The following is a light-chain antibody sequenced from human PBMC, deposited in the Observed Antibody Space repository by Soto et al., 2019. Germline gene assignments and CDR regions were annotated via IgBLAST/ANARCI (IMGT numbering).Light chain of an antibody. V-gene: IGLV2-14*01. J-gene: IGLJ1*01. CDR3: SSYTSSGTYV. Sequence: QSALTQPASVSGPPGQSITISCTGTSSDVGGYGSVSWYQQHPGKAPKLMIYEVSNRPSGVSNRFSGSKSGNTASLTISGLQAEDDADYYCSSYTSSGTYVFGTGTKGPS. CDR2: EVS. CDR1: SSDVGGYGS.